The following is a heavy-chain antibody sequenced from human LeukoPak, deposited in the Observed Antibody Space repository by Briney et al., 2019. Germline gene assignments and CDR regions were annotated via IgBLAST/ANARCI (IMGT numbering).Heavy chain of an antibody. CDR1: GGTFSSYA. CDR2: IIPIFGTA. J-gene: IGHJ4*02. Sequence: SVKVSCKASGGTFSSYAISWVRQAPGQGLEWMGRIIPIFGTANYAQKFQGRVTITTDESTSTAYMELSSLRSEDTAVYYCARGQMITVTRYYFDYWGQGTLVIVSS. D-gene: IGHD4-11*01. CDR3: ARGQMITVTRYYFDY. V-gene: IGHV1-69*05.